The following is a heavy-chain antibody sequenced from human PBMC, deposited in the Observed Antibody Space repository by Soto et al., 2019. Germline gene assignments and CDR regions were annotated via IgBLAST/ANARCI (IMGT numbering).Heavy chain of an antibody. J-gene: IGHJ4*02. CDR3: AKGKRQIYFDY. Sequence: QVQLVESGGGVVQPGRSLRLSCAASGFTFSSYGVHWVRQAPGKGLEWVAVISYDGSNKYYADSVKGRFTISRDNSKNALYLQKNSLKAEDTAVYYCAKGKRQIYFDYWDQGTLVTESS. CDR1: GFTFSSYG. CDR2: ISYDGSNK. V-gene: IGHV3-30*18.